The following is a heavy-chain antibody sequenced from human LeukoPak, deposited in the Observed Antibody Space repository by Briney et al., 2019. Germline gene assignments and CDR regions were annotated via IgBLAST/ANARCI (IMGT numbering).Heavy chain of an antibody. CDR1: GFTFSDAW. CDR2: IKSKIDGGTI. V-gene: IGHV3-15*01. CDR3: TTRRQDGC. J-gene: IGHJ4*02. Sequence: GGSLRLSWVASGFTFSDAWMSWVRQAPGKGLEWVGRIKSKIDGGTIDYAAPVKGRFTISRDDSRNTLYLQMNSLKTEDTAVYYCTTRRQDGCWGQGTLVTVS. D-gene: IGHD6-25*01.